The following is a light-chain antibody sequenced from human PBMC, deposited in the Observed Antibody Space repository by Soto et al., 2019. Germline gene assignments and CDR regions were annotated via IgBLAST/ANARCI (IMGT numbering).Light chain of an antibody. CDR3: SSYTRSITQV. CDR2: EVS. Sequence: ALTQPASVSGSPGQSITISCTGTSSDVGGYNYVSWYQQHPGKAPKLMIYEVSNRPSGVSNRFSGSKSGSTASLTISGLQAEDEAYYYCSSYTRSITQVLGNGTKFTV. V-gene: IGLV2-14*01. CDR1: SSDVGGYNY. J-gene: IGLJ1*01.